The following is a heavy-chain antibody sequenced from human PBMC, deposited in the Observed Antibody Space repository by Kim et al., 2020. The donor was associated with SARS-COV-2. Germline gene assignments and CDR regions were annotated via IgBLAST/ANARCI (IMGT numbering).Heavy chain of an antibody. CDR2: IKQDGSEK. J-gene: IGHJ6*02. D-gene: IGHD3-10*01. Sequence: GGSLRLSCAASGFTFSSYWMSWVRQAPGKGLEWVANIKQDGSEKYYVDSVKGRFTISRDNAKNSLYLQMNSLRAEDTAVYYCARVAPITMVRGVIPYYYYCMVLCCQGTTVSVSS. V-gene: IGHV3-7*03. CDR3: ARVAPITMVRGVIPYYYYCMVL. CDR1: GFTFSSYW.